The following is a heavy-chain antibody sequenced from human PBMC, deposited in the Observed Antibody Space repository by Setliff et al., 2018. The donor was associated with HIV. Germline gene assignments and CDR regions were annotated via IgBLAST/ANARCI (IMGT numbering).Heavy chain of an antibody. D-gene: IGHD3-16*02. CDR1: GFAFSSFW. CDR3: ARVGNYRGYGMDV. Sequence: GSLRLSCAASGFAFSSFWMHWVRQVPGKGPVWVSRINNDGSSRSYADFVKGRFTTSRDNAKNSLYLQMNSLRAEDTAVYYCARVGNYRGYGMDVWGQGTTVTVSS. J-gene: IGHJ6*02. V-gene: IGHV3-74*01. CDR2: INNDGSSR.